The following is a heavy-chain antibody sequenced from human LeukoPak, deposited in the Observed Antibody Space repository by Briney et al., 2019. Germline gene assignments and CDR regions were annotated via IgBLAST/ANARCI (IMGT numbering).Heavy chain of an antibody. D-gene: IGHD1-26*01. CDR2: IIPIFGTA. CDR3: ARAGGTLTYYYYYMDV. V-gene: IGHV1-69*06. CDR1: GYTLTSYA. J-gene: IGHJ6*03. Sequence: ASVKVSCKASGYTLTSYALNWVRQAPGQGLEWMGGIIPIFGTANYAQKFQGRVTITADKSTSTAYMELSSLRSEDTAVYYCARAGGTLTYYYYYMDVWGKGTTVTVSS.